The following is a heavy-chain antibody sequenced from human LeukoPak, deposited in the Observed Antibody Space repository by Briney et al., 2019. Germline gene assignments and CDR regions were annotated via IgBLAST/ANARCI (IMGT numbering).Heavy chain of an antibody. CDR2: IYHSGST. CDR1: GYSISSGYY. D-gene: IGHD3-10*01. V-gene: IGHV4-38-2*02. Sequence: SETLSLTCTVSGYSISSGYYWGWIRQPPGKGLEWIGSIYHSGSTYYNPSLKSRVTISVDTSKNQFSLKLSSVTAADTAVYYCATTTNYYYGSGSYRLSSHFDYWGQGTLVTVSS. J-gene: IGHJ4*02. CDR3: ATTTNYYYGSGSYRLSSHFDY.